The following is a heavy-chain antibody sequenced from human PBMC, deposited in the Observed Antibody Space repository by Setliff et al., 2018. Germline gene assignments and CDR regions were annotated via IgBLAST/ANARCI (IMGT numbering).Heavy chain of an antibody. V-gene: IGHV4-59*01. CDR3: ARVSGTSGWLRKDPHFFYYYMDV. J-gene: IGHJ6*03. D-gene: IGHD6-19*01. CDR1: GGSLSTYY. CDR2: VYYNGAA. Sequence: LSLTCTVSGGSLSTYYWSWIRQSPGRGLEYIGYVYYNGAADYSPSLKSRVTLSVDTSKNQFSLKLTSVTAADTAVYYCARVSGTSGWLRKDPHFFYYYMDVWGAGTSVTVSS.